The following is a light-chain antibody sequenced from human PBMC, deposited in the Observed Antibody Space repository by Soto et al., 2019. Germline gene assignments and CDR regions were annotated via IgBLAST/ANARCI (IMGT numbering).Light chain of an antibody. J-gene: IGKJ2*01. Sequence: RVMTQSPATLSVSPGERATLSCRASQSVSSNLAWYQQKPGQAPRLLIYGASTRATGIPARFSGSGSGTEFTLTISSLQSEDFVVYYCQQYNNWPHTFGQGTKLEIK. CDR2: GAS. V-gene: IGKV3-15*01. CDR1: QSVSSN. CDR3: QQYNNWPHT.